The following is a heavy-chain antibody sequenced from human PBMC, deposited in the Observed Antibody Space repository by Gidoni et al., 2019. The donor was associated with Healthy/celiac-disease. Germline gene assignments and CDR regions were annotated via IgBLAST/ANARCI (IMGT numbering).Heavy chain of an antibody. V-gene: IGHV3-30-3*01. J-gene: IGHJ4*02. Sequence: QVQLVESGGGVVQPGRSLRLSCAASGFTFSSYAMHWVRQAPGKGLEWVAVISYDGSNKYYADSVKGRFTISRDNSKNTLYLQMNSLRAEDTAVYYCARDLGGKGSGFDYWGQGTLVTVSS. D-gene: IGHD2-15*01. CDR2: ISYDGSNK. CDR3: ARDLGGKGSGFDY. CDR1: GFTFSSYA.